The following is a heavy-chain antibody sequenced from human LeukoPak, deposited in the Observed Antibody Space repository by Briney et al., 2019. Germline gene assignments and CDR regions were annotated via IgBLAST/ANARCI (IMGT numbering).Heavy chain of an antibody. D-gene: IGHD1-26*01. V-gene: IGHV3-23*01. J-gene: IGHJ4*02. CDR3: VKDLGRYRNNCFDY. CDR1: GFTFSSYA. CDR2: ISGSGGGT. Sequence: GESLRLSCAASGFTFSSYAMSWVRQAPEKGLEWVSTISGSGGGTYYAASVKGRFTISRDDSKNTLYLQMNSLRAEDTAVYYCVKDLGRYRNNCFDYWGQGTLVTVSS.